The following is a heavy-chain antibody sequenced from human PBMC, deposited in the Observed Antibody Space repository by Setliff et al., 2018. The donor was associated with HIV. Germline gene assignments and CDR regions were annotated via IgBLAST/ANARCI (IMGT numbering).Heavy chain of an antibody. J-gene: IGHJ4*02. V-gene: IGHV4-34*01. Sequence: PSETLSLTCTVSGGSISSYYWIWIRQPPGKGLEWIGEINHSGSTAYNPSLKSRVTISVDTSKNQFSLKLNSVTAADTAVYYCTVYNTGSSKDHYWGQGTPVTVSS. CDR3: TVYNTGSSKDHY. CDR2: INHSGST. D-gene: IGHD2-8*02. CDR1: GGSISSYY.